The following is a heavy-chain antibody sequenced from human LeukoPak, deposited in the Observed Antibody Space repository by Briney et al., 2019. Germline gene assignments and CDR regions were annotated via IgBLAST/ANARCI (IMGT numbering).Heavy chain of an antibody. Sequence: SETLSLTCAVSGYSISSGHYWVWFRQPPGKGLEWLGTIYHSGTTYYNPSLKGRVTSSVDLSKNQFSLRLSSVTAADTAVYYCARGPKSIVSAGHSDFWGQGTLVTVSS. CDR3: ARGPKSIVSAGHSDF. CDR2: IYHSGTT. V-gene: IGHV4-38-2*01. D-gene: IGHD6-6*01. CDR1: GYSISSGHY. J-gene: IGHJ4*02.